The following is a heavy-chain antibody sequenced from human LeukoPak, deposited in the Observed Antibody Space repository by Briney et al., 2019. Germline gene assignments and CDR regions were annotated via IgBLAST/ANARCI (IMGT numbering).Heavy chain of an antibody. V-gene: IGHV4-4*09. CDR3: ARTMYYYDSSGYIFDY. D-gene: IGHD3-22*01. Sequence: SETLSLTCTVSGGSISSYYWSWIRQPPGQGLEWIGIIYSSGSTTYNPSLKSRVAISVDTSKNQFSLRLSSVTAADTAVYYCARTMYYYDSSGYIFDYWGQGTLVTVSS. CDR2: IYSSGST. CDR1: GGSISSYY. J-gene: IGHJ4*02.